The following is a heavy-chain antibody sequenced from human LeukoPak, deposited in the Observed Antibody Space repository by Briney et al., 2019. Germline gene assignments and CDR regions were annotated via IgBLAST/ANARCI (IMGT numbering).Heavy chain of an antibody. J-gene: IGHJ3*02. Sequence: IPSGTLSLTCGVSGGSIITSNWWTWVRQPPGKGLEWIGEIYHTEKTNYNPSLKSRVTISLDKSKNQFSLKLTSVAAADTAVYYCARNGPTAAGAFDIWGQGTTVIVSS. CDR1: GGSIITSNW. D-gene: IGHD6-13*01. V-gene: IGHV4/OR15-8*02. CDR2: IYHTEKT. CDR3: ARNGPTAAGAFDI.